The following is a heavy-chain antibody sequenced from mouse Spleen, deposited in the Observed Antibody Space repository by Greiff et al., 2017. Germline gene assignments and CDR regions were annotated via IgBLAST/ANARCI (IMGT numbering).Heavy chain of an antibody. CDR3: ARFHGNYWYFDV. CDR1: GFNIKDYY. CDR2: IDPEDGET. V-gene: IGHV14-2*01. J-gene: IGHJ1*03. D-gene: IGHD2-1*01. Sequence: VQLQQSGAELVKPGASVKLSCTASGFNIKDYYMHWVKQRTEQGLEWIGRIDPEDGETKYAPNFQGKATITADTSSNTAYLQLSSLTSEDTAVYYCARFHGNYWYFDVWGTGTTVTVSS.